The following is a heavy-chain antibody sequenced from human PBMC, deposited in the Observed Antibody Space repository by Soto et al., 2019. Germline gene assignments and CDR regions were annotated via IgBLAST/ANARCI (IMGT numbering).Heavy chain of an antibody. Sequence: QVQLVQSGAEVKKPGASVKVSCKASGYTFTSYDITWVRQATGQGVEWMGWMNPNSGNTGYAQKFQGRVTMTRNSSISTAYMELSSLRSEDTAVYYCARTDIVATISNYWGQGTLVTVSS. J-gene: IGHJ4*02. D-gene: IGHD5-12*01. CDR3: ARTDIVATISNY. CDR2: MNPNSGNT. V-gene: IGHV1-8*01. CDR1: GYTFTSYD.